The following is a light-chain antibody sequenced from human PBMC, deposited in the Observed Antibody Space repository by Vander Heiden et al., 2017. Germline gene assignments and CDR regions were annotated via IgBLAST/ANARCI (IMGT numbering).Light chain of an antibody. CDR3: QQDDSTPRT. Sequence: DIVMTPSPDSLAVSLGETATITRNAHQSVLYSSNNQNYLAWYQQKPGQLPKLLIYWASTRESGFPDRFSGSGSVTDYTLTISSLQADDVAVYYCQQDDSTPRTFGGGTKVEIK. CDR2: WAS. CDR1: QSVLYSSNNQNY. V-gene: IGKV4-1*01. J-gene: IGKJ4*01.